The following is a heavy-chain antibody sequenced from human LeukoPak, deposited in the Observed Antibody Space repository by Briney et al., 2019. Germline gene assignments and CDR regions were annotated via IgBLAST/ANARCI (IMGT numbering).Heavy chain of an antibody. D-gene: IGHD3-22*01. J-gene: IGHJ5*02. CDR1: GYTFTGYY. CDR2: INPNSGGT. Sequence: ASEKVSCKASGYTFTGYYMHWVRQAPGQGLEWMGWINPNSGGTNYAQKFQGRVTMTRDTSISTAYMELSRLRSDDTAVYYCARESTRYYYDSSGYQTSYNWSTPGAREPWSPSPQ. CDR3: ARESTRYYYDSSGYQTSYNWSTP. V-gene: IGHV1-2*02.